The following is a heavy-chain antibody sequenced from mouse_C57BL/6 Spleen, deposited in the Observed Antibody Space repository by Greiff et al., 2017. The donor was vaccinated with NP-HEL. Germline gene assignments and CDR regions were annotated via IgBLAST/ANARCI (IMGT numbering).Heavy chain of an antibody. CDR1: GYTFTSYW. V-gene: IGHV1-64*01. CDR3: ARRTTGGY. Sequence: QVHVKQPGAELVKPGASVKLSCKASGYTFTSYWMHWVKQRPGQGLEWIGMIHPNSGSTNYNEKFKSKATLTVDTSSSTAYMQLSSLTSEDSAVYYCARRTTGGYWGQGTTLTVAS. J-gene: IGHJ2*01. CDR2: IHPNSGST. D-gene: IGHD1-1*01.